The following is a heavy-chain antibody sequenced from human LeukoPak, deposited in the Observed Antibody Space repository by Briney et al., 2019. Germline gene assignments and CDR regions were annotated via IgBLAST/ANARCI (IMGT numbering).Heavy chain of an antibody. Sequence: GGSLRLSCVASGFTFSNYVMSWVRQAPGKGLEGVSRISFSGANTYYADSVRGRFTISRDKSKNTLFLQMNSLRAEDTAVYYCARVGSRGYYFDYWGQGTLVSVSS. D-gene: IGHD1-26*01. CDR3: ARVGSRGYYFDY. J-gene: IGHJ4*02. CDR1: GFTFSNYV. V-gene: IGHV3-23*01. CDR2: ISFSGANT.